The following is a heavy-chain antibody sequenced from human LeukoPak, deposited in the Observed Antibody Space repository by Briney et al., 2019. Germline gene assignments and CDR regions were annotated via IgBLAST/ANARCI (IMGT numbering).Heavy chain of an antibody. D-gene: IGHD5-12*01. V-gene: IGHV3-15*01. CDR3: TTDPDAYEDF. CDR1: GITFTNAW. CDR2: IKSKSYGGTI. J-gene: IGHJ4*02. Sequence: GGSLRLSCAVSGITFTNAWMSWVRQAPGQGLEWVGHIKSKSYGGTIDYAAPVKGRFAISRDDSKDTLYLQMNSLKIDDTAVYYCTTDPDAYEDFWGQGTLVTVSS.